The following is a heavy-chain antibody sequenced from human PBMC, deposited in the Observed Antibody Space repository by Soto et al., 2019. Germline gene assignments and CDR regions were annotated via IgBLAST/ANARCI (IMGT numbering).Heavy chain of an antibody. Sequence: TLSLTCTVSGGSISSYYWSWIRQPPGKGLEWIARIDWDDDKYYSTSLKTRLTISKDTSKNQVVLTMTNMDPVDTATYYCARATFKRCAGADYWGQGTLVTVSS. J-gene: IGHJ4*02. CDR2: IDWDDDK. CDR1: GGSISSYY. V-gene: IGHV2-70*10. D-gene: IGHD1-26*01. CDR3: ARATFKRCAGADY.